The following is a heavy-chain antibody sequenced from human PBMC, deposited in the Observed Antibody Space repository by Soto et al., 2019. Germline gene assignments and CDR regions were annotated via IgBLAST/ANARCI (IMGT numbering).Heavy chain of an antibody. CDR1: GFTFSSYA. D-gene: IGHD6-19*01. CDR2: ISYDGSNK. V-gene: IGHV3-30-3*01. Sequence: QVQLVESGGGVVQPGRSLRLSCAASGFTFSSYAMHWVRQAPGKGLEWVAVISYDGSNKYYADSVKGRFTISRDNSKNXLYLQMNSLRAEDTAVYYCARDLGSSGPPLWYFDYWGQGTLVTVSS. CDR3: ARDLGSSGPPLWYFDY. J-gene: IGHJ4*02.